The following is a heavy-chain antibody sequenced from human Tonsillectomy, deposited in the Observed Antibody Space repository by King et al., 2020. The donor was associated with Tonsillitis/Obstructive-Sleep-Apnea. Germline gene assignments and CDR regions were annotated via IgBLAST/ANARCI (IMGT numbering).Heavy chain of an antibody. CDR3: ARDVGDGTLDY. D-gene: IGHD5-24*01. V-gene: IGHV3-74*01. J-gene: IGHJ4*02. CDR1: GFTFSRYW. CDR2: INSDGSST. Sequence: VQLVESGGGLVQPGGSLRLSCAASGFTFSRYWMHWVRQAPGKGLVWVSRINSDGSSTSYADSVKGRFTISRANAKNTLYLQMNSLRAEDTAVYYCARDVGDGTLDYWGQGTLVTVSS.